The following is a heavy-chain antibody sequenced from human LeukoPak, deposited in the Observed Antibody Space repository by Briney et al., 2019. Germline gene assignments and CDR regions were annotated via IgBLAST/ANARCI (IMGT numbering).Heavy chain of an antibody. D-gene: IGHD4-23*01. CDR2: ISSGSTYM. J-gene: IGHJ4*02. V-gene: IGHV3-21*04. Sequence: GGSLRLSCAASGFTFSSYSMNWVRQAPGKGLEWVSSISSGSTYMYYADSVRGRFTISRDNAKNTLYLQMNSLRAEDTAVYYCAKKSPDSSGNPAYDWGQGTLVTVSS. CDR1: GFTFSSYS. CDR3: AKKSPDSSGNPAYD.